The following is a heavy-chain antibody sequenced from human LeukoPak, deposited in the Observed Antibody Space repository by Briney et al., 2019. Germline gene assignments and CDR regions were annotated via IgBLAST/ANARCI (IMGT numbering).Heavy chain of an antibody. CDR1: GFTFSRYV. D-gene: IGHD6-19*01. CDR3: AKTAVAYGGDY. J-gene: IGHJ4*02. Sequence: GGSLRLSCVASGFTFSRYVMSWVRQAPGKGLEWVSAISGSGGSTYYADSVKGRFTISRDNSKNTLYLQMNSLRAEDTAVYYCAKTAVAYGGDYWGQGTLVTVSS. V-gene: IGHV3-23*01. CDR2: ISGSGGST.